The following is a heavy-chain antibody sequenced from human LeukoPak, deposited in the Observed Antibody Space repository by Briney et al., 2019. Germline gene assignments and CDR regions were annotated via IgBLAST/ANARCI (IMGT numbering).Heavy chain of an antibody. CDR1: GGSISSYY. CDR3: ARGPGLLWFGESLDY. D-gene: IGHD3-10*01. Sequence: SETLSLTCTVSGGSISSYYWSWIRQPPGKELEWIGYIYYSGSTNYNPSLKSRVTISVDTSKNQFSLKLSSVTAADTAVYYCARGPGLLWFGESLDYWGQGTLVTVSS. CDR2: IYYSGST. V-gene: IGHV4-59*01. J-gene: IGHJ4*02.